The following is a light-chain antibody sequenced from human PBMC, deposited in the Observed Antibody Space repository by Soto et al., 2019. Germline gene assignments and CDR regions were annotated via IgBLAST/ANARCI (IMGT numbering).Light chain of an antibody. J-gene: IGLJ1*01. CDR1: SGDVGGYNY. Sequence: QSVLTQPASVSGSPGQSITISCTGTSGDVGGYNYVSWYQHYPGKAPKLIIYDVSNRPSGVSIRFSGSKSDNTASLTISGLQPEDEADYHCSSYTTSNTRQIVFGTGTKVTVL. CDR2: DVS. CDR3: SSYTTSNTRQIV. V-gene: IGLV2-14*03.